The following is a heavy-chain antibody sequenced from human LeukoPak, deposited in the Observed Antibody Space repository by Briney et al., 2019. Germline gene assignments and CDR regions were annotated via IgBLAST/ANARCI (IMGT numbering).Heavy chain of an antibody. D-gene: IGHD6-13*01. CDR2: INGDGSRT. CDR3: ARDPGYSSYWVAFDI. CDR1: GFTFSTNW. J-gene: IGHJ3*02. V-gene: IGHV3-74*01. Sequence: PGGSLRLSCAASGFTFSTNWMHWVRQAPGKGLVWVSRINGDGSRTNYADSVEGRFTISRDNAKNSLYLQMNSLGAEDTAVYYCARDPGYSSYWVAFDIWGLGTMVTVSS.